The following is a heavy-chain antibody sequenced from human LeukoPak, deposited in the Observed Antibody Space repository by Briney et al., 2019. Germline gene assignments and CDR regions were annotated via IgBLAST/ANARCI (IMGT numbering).Heavy chain of an antibody. V-gene: IGHV1-46*01. CDR2: INPSGGST. Sequence: ASVTVSCKSSVYTFTKYYIHWVRQAPGQGLEWMGIINPSGGSTSYAQKFQGRVTMTRDTSTSTVYMELSSLRSEDTAVYYCGRILPAYGEFDYWVQGTLVTVSS. J-gene: IGHJ4*02. D-gene: IGHD4-17*01. CDR1: VYTFTKYY. CDR3: GRILPAYGEFDY.